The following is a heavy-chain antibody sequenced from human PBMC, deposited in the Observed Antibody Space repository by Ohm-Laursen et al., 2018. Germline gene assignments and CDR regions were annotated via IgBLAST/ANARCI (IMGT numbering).Heavy chain of an antibody. J-gene: IGHJ4*02. CDR3: ARDEKAAFYY. D-gene: IGHD6-25*01. CDR2: ISAYNGNT. Sequence: ASVKVSCKASGYTFTNNAFSWVRQAPGQGLEWMGWISAYNGNTNYAQKLQGRVTMTTDTSTSTAYMELRSLRSDDTAIYYCARDEKAAFYYWGQGTLVTVSS. V-gene: IGHV1-18*01. CDR1: GYTFTNNA.